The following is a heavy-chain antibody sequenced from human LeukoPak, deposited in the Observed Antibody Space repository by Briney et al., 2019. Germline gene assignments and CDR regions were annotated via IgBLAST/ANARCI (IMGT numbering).Heavy chain of an antibody. V-gene: IGHV1-2*02. CDR2: INPNSGGT. CDR3: AREELDYGDYQINY. CDR1: GYTFTGYY. J-gene: IGHJ4*02. Sequence: ASVKVSCKASGYTFTGYYMHWVRQAPGQGLEWMGWINPNSGGTNYAQKFQGRVTMTRDTSISTAYMELSRLRSDDTAVYYCAREELDYGDYQINYWGQGTLDAVSS. D-gene: IGHD4-17*01.